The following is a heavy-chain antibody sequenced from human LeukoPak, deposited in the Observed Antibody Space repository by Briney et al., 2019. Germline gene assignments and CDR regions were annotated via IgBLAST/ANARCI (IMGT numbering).Heavy chain of an antibody. V-gene: IGHV4-39*07. CDR2: IFYSGST. J-gene: IGHJ3*02. Sequence: PSETLSLTCTVSGDSISSPTYYCHWIRQSPGKGLEWIGSIFYSGSTYYNPSLKSRVTISVETSKEQFSLDLSFVTAADTAVYYCARDAPVIVVVPAAKRAFDIWGQGTMVTVSS. D-gene: IGHD2-2*01. CDR1: GDSISSPTYY. CDR3: ARDAPVIVVVPAAKRAFDI.